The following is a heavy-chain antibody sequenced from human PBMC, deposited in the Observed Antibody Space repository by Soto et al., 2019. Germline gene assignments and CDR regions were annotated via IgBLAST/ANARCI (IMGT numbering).Heavy chain of an antibody. CDR3: TTEAAGTYYYYGMDV. J-gene: IGHJ6*02. Sequence: ASETLSLTCAVYGGSFSGYYWSWIRQPPGKGLEWIGEINHSGSTNYNPSLKSRVTISVDTSKNQFSLKLSSVTAADTAVYYCTTEAAGTYYYYGMDVWGQGTTVTVSS. CDR1: GGSFSGYY. D-gene: IGHD6-19*01. CDR2: INHSGST. V-gene: IGHV4-34*01.